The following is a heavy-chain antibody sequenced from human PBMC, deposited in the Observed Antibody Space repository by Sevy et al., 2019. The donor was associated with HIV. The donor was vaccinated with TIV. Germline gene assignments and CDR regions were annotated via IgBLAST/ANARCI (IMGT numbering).Heavy chain of an antibody. J-gene: IGHJ4*02. CDR1: GGSLSSGSYY. V-gene: IGHV4-61*01. Sequence: SETLSLTCTVSGGSLSSGSYYWSWIRQPPGKGLEWIGYISYIGSTNYNPSLKSRVTISVETSKNQLSLRLTSVTAADTAVYYCVRDRIAAAGGYFDNWGQGTLVIVSS. CDR2: ISYIGST. CDR3: VRDRIAAAGGYFDN. D-gene: IGHD6-13*01.